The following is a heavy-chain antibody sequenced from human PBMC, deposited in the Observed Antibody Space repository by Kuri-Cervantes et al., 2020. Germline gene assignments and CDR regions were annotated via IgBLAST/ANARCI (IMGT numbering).Heavy chain of an antibody. CDR3: ARDGPSIAAHLRYWEYYMDV. CDR1: GYTFTSYY. J-gene: IGHJ6*03. V-gene: IGHV1-46*01. D-gene: IGHD6-6*01. Sequence: ASVKVSCKASGYTFTSYYMHWVRQAPGQGLEWMGIINPSGGSTSYAQKFQGRVTMTRDASTGTVYMELSSLRSDDTAVYYCARDGPSIAAHLRYWEYYMDVWGKGTTVTVSS. CDR2: INPSGGST.